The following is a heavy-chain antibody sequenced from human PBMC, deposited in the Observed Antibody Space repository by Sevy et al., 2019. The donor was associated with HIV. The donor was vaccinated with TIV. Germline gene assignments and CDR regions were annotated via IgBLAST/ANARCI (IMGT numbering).Heavy chain of an antibody. CDR1: GGSISSYY. CDR2: IYYSGST. CDR3: AGHLSRLGNWFDP. V-gene: IGHV4-59*08. J-gene: IGHJ5*02. D-gene: IGHD3-9*01. Sequence: SETLSLTCTVSGGSISSYYWSWIRQPPGKGLEWIGYIYYSGSTNYNPSLKSRVTITVETSKNQFSLKLSLVTAADTAVYYCAGHLSRLGNWFDPWGQGTLVTVSS.